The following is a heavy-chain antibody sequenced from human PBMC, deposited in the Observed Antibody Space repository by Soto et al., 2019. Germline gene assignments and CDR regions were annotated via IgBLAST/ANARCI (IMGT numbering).Heavy chain of an antibody. CDR1: GFTFSSYG. CDR2: ISYDGSNK. Sequence: GGSLRLSCAASGFTFSSYGMHWVRQAPGKGLEWVAVISYDGSNKYYADSVKGRFTISRDNSKNTLYLQMNSLRAEDTAVYYCARDIGYSSSWYDPAVSYYYYGMDVWGQGTTVTVSS. D-gene: IGHD6-13*01. CDR3: ARDIGYSSSWYDPAVSYYYYGMDV. V-gene: IGHV3-30*03. J-gene: IGHJ6*02.